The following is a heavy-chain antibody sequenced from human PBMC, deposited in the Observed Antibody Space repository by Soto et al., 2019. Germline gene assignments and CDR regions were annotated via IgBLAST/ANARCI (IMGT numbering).Heavy chain of an antibody. CDR3: ARDDTWTKPTGYFDY. Sequence: QVQLVQSGAEVKKPGASVKVSCKASGYTFTSYYMHWVQQAPGQGLEWMGIINPSGGSTSYAQKFQGRVTMTRDTSTSTVYMELSSLRSEDTAVYYCARDDTWTKPTGYFDYWGQGTLVTVSS. CDR1: GYTFTSYY. D-gene: IGHD1-20*01. V-gene: IGHV1-46*01. J-gene: IGHJ4*02. CDR2: INPSGGST.